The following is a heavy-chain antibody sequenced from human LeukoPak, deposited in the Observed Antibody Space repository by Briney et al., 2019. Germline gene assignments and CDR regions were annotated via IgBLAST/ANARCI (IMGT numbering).Heavy chain of an antibody. D-gene: IGHD3-10*01. V-gene: IGHV3-66*01. Sequence: GGSLRLSCATSGFTVSDNYMSWVRQAPGKGLEWVSVIYSAGSTYYADSVKGRFTISRDNSKNTLYLQMNSLRAEDTAVYYCARSDGSGSYPVDYWGQGALVTVSS. J-gene: IGHJ4*02. CDR3: ARSDGSGSYPVDY. CDR1: GFTVSDNY. CDR2: IYSAGST.